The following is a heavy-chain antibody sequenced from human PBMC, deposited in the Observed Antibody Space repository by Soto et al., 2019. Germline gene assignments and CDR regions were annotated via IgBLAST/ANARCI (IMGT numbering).Heavy chain of an antibody. CDR2: ISNGSSYI. CDR1: GFTFSSYS. CDR3: ARDRGYDAHDFYYDAMDV. D-gene: IGHD2-15*01. Sequence: PGGSLRLSCAASGFTFSSYSMNWVRQAPGKGLEWVSSISNGSSYIYYADSVKGRFTISRDNAKNSLYLQMNSLRAEDTAVYYCARDRGYDAHDFYYDAMDVCGQGTTVIVSS. J-gene: IGHJ6*02. V-gene: IGHV3-21*01.